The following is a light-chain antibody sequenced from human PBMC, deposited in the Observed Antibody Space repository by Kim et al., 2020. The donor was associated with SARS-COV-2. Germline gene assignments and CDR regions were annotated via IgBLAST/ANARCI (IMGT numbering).Light chain of an antibody. Sequence: SVGDRVTITCRASQGISSYLAWYQQKPGKAPKLLIYAASTLQSGVPSRFSGSGSGTEFTLTISSLQPEDFATYYCQQLNSYPRVTFGPGTKVDIK. V-gene: IGKV1-9*01. CDR1: QGISSY. CDR3: QQLNSYPRVT. CDR2: AAS. J-gene: IGKJ3*01.